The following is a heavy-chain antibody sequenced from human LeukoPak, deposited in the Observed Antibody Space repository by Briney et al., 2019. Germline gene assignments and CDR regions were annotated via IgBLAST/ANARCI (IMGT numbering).Heavy chain of an antibody. CDR1: GFTFSSYW. J-gene: IGHJ1*01. CDR3: ARSAPRSIAAAGTEYFQH. Sequence: GGSLRLSCAASGFTFSSYWMSWVRQAPGKGLEWVANIKQDGSEKYYVDSVKGRFTISRDNAKNSLYLQMNSLRAEDTAVYYCARSAPRSIAAAGTEYFQHWGQGTLVTVSS. CDR2: IKQDGSEK. D-gene: IGHD6-13*01. V-gene: IGHV3-7*01.